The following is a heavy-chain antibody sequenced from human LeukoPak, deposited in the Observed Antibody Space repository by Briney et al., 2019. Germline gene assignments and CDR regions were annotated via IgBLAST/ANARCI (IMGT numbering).Heavy chain of an antibody. CDR3: ARHRRGGCSSASCYTDY. D-gene: IGHD2-2*02. CDR2: IKGDGSST. Sequence: GGSLRLSCAASGFTFSSYWMHWVRHTPRKGLVWVSRIKGDGSSTSYADSVKGRFTISRDNAKNTLYLQMNSLRAEDTAVYYCARHRRGGCSSASCYTDYWGQGTLVTVSS. CDR1: GFTFSSYW. J-gene: IGHJ4*02. V-gene: IGHV3-74*01.